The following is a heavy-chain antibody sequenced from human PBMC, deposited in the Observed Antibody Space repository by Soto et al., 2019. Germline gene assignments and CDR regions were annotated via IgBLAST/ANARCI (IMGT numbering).Heavy chain of an antibody. D-gene: IGHD2-8*01. CDR2: TYYRSKWYN. J-gene: IGHJ6*02. CDR1: GDSVSSNSAA. CDR3: ARDCTNGVCYPSYHYGMDV. V-gene: IGHV6-1*01. Sequence: SQTLSLTCAISGDSVSSNSAAWNWIRQSPSRGLEWLGRTYYRSKWYNDYAVSVKSRIAINPDTSKNQFSLQLNSVTPEDTAVYYCARDCTNGVCYPSYHYGMDVWGQGTTVTVSS.